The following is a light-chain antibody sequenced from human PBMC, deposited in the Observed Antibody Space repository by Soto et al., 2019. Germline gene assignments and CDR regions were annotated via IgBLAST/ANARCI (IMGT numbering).Light chain of an antibody. V-gene: IGKV3-11*01. Sequence: EIVLKKSPATLSLSPGERATLSCRASQSVSSYLDWYQQKPGQAPRPLIYDASNRATGIPARFSGSGSATDFTLTISSVEPEDFAGYYAKQRSNWGVRVGGGTK. CDR3: KQRSNWGVR. J-gene: IGKJ4*01. CDR2: DAS. CDR1: QSVSSY.